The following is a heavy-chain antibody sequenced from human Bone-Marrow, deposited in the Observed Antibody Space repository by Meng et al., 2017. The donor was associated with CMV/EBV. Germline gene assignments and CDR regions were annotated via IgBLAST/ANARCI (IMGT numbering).Heavy chain of an antibody. CDR1: GYTFTSYY. V-gene: IGHV1-46*01. Sequence: ASVKVSCKASGYTFTSYYMHWVRQAPGQGLEWMGIINPSGGSTSYAQKFQGRVTLTADTSTSTAYMELRGLRSDDTAVYYCARSRVGAWTWFDPWGQGTLVTVSS. CDR3: ARSRVGAWTWFDP. D-gene: IGHD1-26*01. CDR2: INPSGGST. J-gene: IGHJ5*02.